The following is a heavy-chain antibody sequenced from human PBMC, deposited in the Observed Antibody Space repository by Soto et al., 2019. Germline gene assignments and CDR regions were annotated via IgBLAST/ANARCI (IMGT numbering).Heavy chain of an antibody. CDR1: GDSFTSYW. D-gene: IGHD2-2*01. CDR3: ARLRGYCSSTSCYVYYYYGMDV. Sequence: GESLKISCKGSGDSFTSYWIGWVRQMPGKGLEWMGIIYPGDSDTRYSPSFQGQVTISADKSISTAYLQWSSLKASDTAMYYCARLRGYCSSTSCYVYYYYGMDVWGQGTTVTVSS. V-gene: IGHV5-51*01. J-gene: IGHJ6*02. CDR2: IYPGDSDT.